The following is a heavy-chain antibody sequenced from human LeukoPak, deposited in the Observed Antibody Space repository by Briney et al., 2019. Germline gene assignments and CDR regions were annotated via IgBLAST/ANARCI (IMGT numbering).Heavy chain of an antibody. CDR2: IKQDGSEK. CDR3: ARDQDYDFWSGYYYPTYYFDY. D-gene: IGHD3-3*01. V-gene: IGHV3-7*01. Sequence: GGSLRLSCAASGFTFSSYWMSWVRQAPGKGLEWVANIKQDGSEKYYVDSVKGRFTISRDNAKNSLYLQMNSLRAEDTAVYYCARDQDYDFWSGYYYPTYYFDYWGQGTLVTVSS. J-gene: IGHJ4*02. CDR1: GFTFSSYW.